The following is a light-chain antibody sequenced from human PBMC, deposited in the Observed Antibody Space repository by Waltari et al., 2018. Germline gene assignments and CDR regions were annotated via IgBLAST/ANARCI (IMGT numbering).Light chain of an antibody. CDR2: DVI. J-gene: IGLJ1*01. Sequence: QSALTQPASVSGSPAQSITISCIGSNSDVGRFNLVSWYQQHPGNAPKLIIYDVIHRPAGVSNRFSGSKSANTASLTISGLQAEDEADYYYSSYTSTRVFYVFGTGTTVIVL. CDR3: SSYTSTRVFYV. CDR1: NSDVGRFNL. V-gene: IGLV2-14*02.